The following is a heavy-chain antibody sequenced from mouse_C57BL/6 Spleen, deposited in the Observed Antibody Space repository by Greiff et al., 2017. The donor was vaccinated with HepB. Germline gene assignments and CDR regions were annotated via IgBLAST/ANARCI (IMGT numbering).Heavy chain of an antibody. J-gene: IGHJ4*01. Sequence: QVQLQQPGAELVMPGASVKLSCKASGYTFTSYWMHWVKQRPGQGLEWIGEIDPSDSYTNYNQKFKGKSTLTVDKSSSTAYMQLSSLTSEDSAVYYCARRYSNLYYYAMDYWGQGTSVTVSS. V-gene: IGHV1-69*01. CDR1: GYTFTSYW. D-gene: IGHD2-5*01. CDR2: IDPSDSYT. CDR3: ARRYSNLYYYAMDY.